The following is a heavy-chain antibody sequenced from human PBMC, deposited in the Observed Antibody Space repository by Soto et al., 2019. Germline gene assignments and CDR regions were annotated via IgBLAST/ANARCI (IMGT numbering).Heavy chain of an antibody. J-gene: IGHJ4*02. V-gene: IGHV3-30*18. CDR1: GFTFSSYG. D-gene: IGHD2-15*01. CDR2: ISYDGSNK. CDR3: AKMEAGYCSGGSCYRGWDYFDY. Sequence: QVQLVESGGGVVQPGRSLRLSCAASGFTFSSYGMHWVRQAPGKGLEWVAVISYDGSNKYYADSVKGRFTISRDNSKNTLYLQMNSLRAEDTALYYCAKMEAGYCSGGSCYRGWDYFDYWGQGTLVTVSS.